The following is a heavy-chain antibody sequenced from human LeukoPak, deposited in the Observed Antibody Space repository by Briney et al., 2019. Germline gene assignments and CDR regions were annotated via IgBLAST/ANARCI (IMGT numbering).Heavy chain of an antibody. Sequence: RPSETLSLTCTVSGGSISSSSYYWGWIRQPPGKGLEWIGSIYYSGSTYYNPSLKSRVTISVDTSKNQFSLKLSSVTAADTAVHYCARDPPSYGSGSYSFDYWGQGTLVTVSS. V-gene: IGHV4-39*07. D-gene: IGHD3-10*01. CDR3: ARDPPSYGSGSYSFDY. CDR1: GGSISSSSYY. J-gene: IGHJ4*02. CDR2: IYYSGST.